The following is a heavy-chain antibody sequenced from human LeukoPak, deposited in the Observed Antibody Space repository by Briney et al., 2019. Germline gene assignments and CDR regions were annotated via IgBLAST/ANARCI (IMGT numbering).Heavy chain of an antibody. V-gene: IGHV1-8*02. J-gene: IGHJ4*02. CDR3: ARFFSTQSSFDY. CDR1: GYTFTGYY. CDR2: INPNSGNT. Sequence: ASVKVSCKASGYTFTGYYMHWVRQAPGQGLEWMGWINPNSGNTGYAQKFQGRVTMTRNTSISTAYMELSSLRSEDTAVYYCARFFSTQSSFDYWGQGTLVTVSS.